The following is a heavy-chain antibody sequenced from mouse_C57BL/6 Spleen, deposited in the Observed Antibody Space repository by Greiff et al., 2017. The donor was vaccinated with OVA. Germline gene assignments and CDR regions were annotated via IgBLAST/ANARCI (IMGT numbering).Heavy chain of an antibody. CDR2: IDPSDSYT. CDR1: GYPFTSYW. V-gene: IGHV1-69*01. J-gene: IGHJ2*01. CDR3: ARAHYYGSSYDFDY. D-gene: IGHD1-1*01. Sequence: VQLQQPGAELVMPGASVKLSCKASGYPFTSYWMHWVKQRPGQGLEWIGAIDPSDSYTNYNQKFKGKSTLTVDKSSSTADMQLSSLTSEDSAVYYWARAHYYGSSYDFDYWGQGTTLTVSS.